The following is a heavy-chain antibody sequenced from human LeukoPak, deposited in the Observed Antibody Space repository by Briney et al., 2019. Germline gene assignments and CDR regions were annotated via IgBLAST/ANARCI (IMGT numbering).Heavy chain of an antibody. CDR1: GFTVSNND. Sequence: GGSLTLTCTASGFTVSNNDMNWVRQAPGKGLEWVSVITSGGSTYFADSVKGRFTVSRDNSKNTLSPQMNSLRVEDTAVYYCARDLISGPATHDSWGQGALVTVSS. D-gene: IGHD2-15*01. CDR2: ITSGGST. V-gene: IGHV3-66*01. J-gene: IGHJ4*02. CDR3: ARDLISGPATHDS.